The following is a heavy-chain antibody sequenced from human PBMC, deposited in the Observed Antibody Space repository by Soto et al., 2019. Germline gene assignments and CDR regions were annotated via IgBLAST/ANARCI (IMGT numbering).Heavy chain of an antibody. CDR3: TRDHGYGYGMDV. J-gene: IGHJ6*02. V-gene: IGHV3-48*01. D-gene: IGHD5-12*01. CDR2: ITKSSKTI. Sequence: EVQLVESGGGLVQPGVSLRLSCEASGFTFSTYSMNWVRQAPGKGLEWISYITKSSKTIYYADSVKGRFTISRDNAKNSRYRQMNSLRAEETAVYYCTRDHGYGYGMDVWGQGTTVTVS. CDR1: GFTFSTYS.